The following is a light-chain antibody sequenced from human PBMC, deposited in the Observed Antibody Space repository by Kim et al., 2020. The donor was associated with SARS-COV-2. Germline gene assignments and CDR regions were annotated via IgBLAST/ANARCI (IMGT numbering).Light chain of an antibody. CDR1: QSITNY. CDR2: AAS. V-gene: IGKV1-39*01. CDR3: QQSYTTPRT. J-gene: IGKJ5*01. Sequence: ASVGDRVTIACRASQSITNYLSWYQQKPGKAPNLLIYAASSLQSGVPSRFSGSGSGADFTLTISSLQPEDFATYYCQQSYTTPRTFGQGTRLEIK.